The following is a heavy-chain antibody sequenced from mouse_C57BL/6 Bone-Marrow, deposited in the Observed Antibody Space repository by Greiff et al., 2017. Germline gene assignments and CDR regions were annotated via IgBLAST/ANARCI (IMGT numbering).Heavy chain of an antibody. J-gene: IGHJ3*01. CDR2: IDPANGNT. CDR1: GFNIKNTY. V-gene: IGHV14-3*01. D-gene: IGHD1-1*01. Sequence: VQLQQSVAELVRPGASVKLSCTASGFNIKNTYMHWVKQRPEQGLGWIGRIDPANGNTKYAPKFQGKATITADTSSNTAYLQLSSLTSEDTAIYVCAKGDYGSSYGFAYWGQGTLVTVSA. CDR3: AKGDYGSSYGFAY.